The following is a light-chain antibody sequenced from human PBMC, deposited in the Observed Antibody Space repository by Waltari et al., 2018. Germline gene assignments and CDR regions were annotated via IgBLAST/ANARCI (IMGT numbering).Light chain of an antibody. CDR1: ISNIGSNT. Sequence: QSVLAQPPSASGTPGQRVTISCSGSISNIGSNTVNWYQPLPGTAPKLLIYINNQRPSGVPDRFSGSRSGTSASLAISGLQSEDESDYYCAAWDDSLNGVVFGGGTKLTVL. CDR3: AAWDDSLNGVV. CDR2: INN. J-gene: IGLJ2*01. V-gene: IGLV1-44*01.